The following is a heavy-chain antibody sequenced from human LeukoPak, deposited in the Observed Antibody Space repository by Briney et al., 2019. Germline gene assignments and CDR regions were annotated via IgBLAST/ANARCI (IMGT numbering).Heavy chain of an antibody. CDR1: GYTLTDLS. V-gene: IGHV1-24*01. Sequence: GASVKVSCKVSGYTLTDLSVHWVRQAPGKGLEWMGGFDPEDGETIYAQKFQGRVTMTEDTSTDTAYMELSGLRSEDTAVYYCAREQQDLGYCSSTSCYKFDYWGQGTLVTVSS. CDR2: FDPEDGET. J-gene: IGHJ4*02. CDR3: AREQQDLGYCSSTSCYKFDY. D-gene: IGHD2-2*02.